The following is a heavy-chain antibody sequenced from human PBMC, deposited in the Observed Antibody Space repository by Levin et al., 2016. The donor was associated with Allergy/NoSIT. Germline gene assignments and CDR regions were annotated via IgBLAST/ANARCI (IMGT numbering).Heavy chain of an antibody. D-gene: IGHD7-27*01. CDR3: AKGWGNYFDY. V-gene: IGHV3-23*01. CDR2: ISGGGAGT. J-gene: IGHJ4*02. Sequence: VRQMPGKGLEWVSSISGGGAGTYNADSVKGRFTISRDNSKNTLYVQMNSLRAEDTAIYYCAKGWGNYFDYWGQGTLVTVSS.